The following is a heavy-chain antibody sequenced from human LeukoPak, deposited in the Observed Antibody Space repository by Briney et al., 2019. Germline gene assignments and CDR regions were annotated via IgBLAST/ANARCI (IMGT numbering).Heavy chain of an antibody. CDR3: ARDLGTEYSNYDHYFDY. CDR1: GFTFGDDG. Sequence: KSGGSLRLSCTASGFTFGDDGMSWFRQPPGKGLEWIGEIYHSGSTNYNPSLKSRVTISVDKSKNQFSLKLSSVTAADTAVYYCARDLGTEYSNYDHYFDYWGQGTLVTVSS. CDR2: IYHSGST. J-gene: IGHJ4*02. V-gene: IGHV4-4*02. D-gene: IGHD4-11*01.